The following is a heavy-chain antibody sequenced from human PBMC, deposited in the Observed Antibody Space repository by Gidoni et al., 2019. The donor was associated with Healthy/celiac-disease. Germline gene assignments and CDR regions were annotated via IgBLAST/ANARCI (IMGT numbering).Heavy chain of an antibody. CDR1: GFNFSSYA. D-gene: IGHD1-26*01. Sequence: EVQLLESGGGLVQPGGSLRLSCAASGFNFSSYAMSWVRQAPGKGLEWFSAISGSGGSTYYADSVKGRFTISRDNSKNTLYLQMNSLRAEDTAVYYCAKDSIVGAPRTLYFDYWGQGTLVTVSS. V-gene: IGHV3-23*01. CDR2: ISGSGGST. CDR3: AKDSIVGAPRTLYFDY. J-gene: IGHJ4*02.